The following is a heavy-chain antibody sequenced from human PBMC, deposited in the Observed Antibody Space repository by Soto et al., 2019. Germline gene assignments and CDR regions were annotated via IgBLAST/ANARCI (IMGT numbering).Heavy chain of an antibody. Sequence: DVQLVESGGDLVQPGGSLRLSCAASGFTFSRYWMGWVRQAPGKGLEWVANINQDGSETYYVDSVKGRFAIFRDNAKHSVFLQMNGLRVEDTAVYYCTRSADWGQGTLVSVSS. CDR3: TRSAD. CDR1: GFTFSRYW. J-gene: IGHJ4*02. CDR2: INQDGSET. V-gene: IGHV3-7*01.